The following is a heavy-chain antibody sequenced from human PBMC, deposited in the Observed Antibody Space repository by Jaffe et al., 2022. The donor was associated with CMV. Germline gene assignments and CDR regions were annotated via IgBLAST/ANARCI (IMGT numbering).Heavy chain of an antibody. V-gene: IGHV3-48*03. J-gene: IGHJ6*03. CDR1: GFTFSSYE. CDR3: ARGNWNVYYYYMDV. CDR2: ISSSGSTI. D-gene: IGHD1-20*01. Sequence: EVQLVESGGGLVQPGGSLRLSCAASGFTFSSYEMNWVRQAPGKGLEWVSYISSSGSTIYYADSVKGRFTISRDNAKNSLYLQMNSLRAEDTAVYYCARGNWNVYYYYMDVWGKGTTVTVSS.